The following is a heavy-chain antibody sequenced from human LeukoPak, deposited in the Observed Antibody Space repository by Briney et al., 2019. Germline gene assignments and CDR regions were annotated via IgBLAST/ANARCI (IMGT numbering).Heavy chain of an antibody. CDR1: GFTFNIYA. Sequence: QTGGSLRLSCAASGFTFNIYAMHWVRQAPGKGLEWVAVISYDGSNKYYADSVKGRFTISRDNSKNTLYLQMNSLRAEDTAVYYCAKWGFGGVIPDAFDIWGQGTMVTVSS. V-gene: IGHV3-30*18. D-gene: IGHD3-16*02. CDR2: ISYDGSNK. J-gene: IGHJ3*02. CDR3: AKWGFGGVIPDAFDI.